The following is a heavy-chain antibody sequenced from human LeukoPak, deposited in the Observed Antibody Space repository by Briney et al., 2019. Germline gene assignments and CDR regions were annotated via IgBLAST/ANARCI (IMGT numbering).Heavy chain of an antibody. Sequence: GGSLRLSCAASGFSFTTHTMNWVRQAPGKGLEWVSYISSSGNTIYYADSVKSRFTISRDNANNSLYLQTNSLRAEDTAVYYCAELGIPMIEGGWGKGTTVTISS. CDR2: ISSSGNTI. J-gene: IGHJ6*04. D-gene: IGHD3-22*01. CDR1: GFSFTTHT. CDR3: AELGIPMIEGG. V-gene: IGHV3-48*03.